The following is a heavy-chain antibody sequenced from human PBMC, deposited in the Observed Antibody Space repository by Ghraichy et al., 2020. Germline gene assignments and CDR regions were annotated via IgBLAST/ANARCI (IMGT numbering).Heavy chain of an antibody. V-gene: IGHV3-30*02. CDR1: GLTFSCCG. CDR3: ANLVGSDPTGRFDN. CDR2: ISFDGSNK. D-gene: IGHD2-21*01. J-gene: IGHJ4*02. Sequence: GGSLRLSCEGSGLTFSCCGMHWVRQAPGKGLEWVALISFDGSNKNYIDSVKGRFSISRDNSKNTLYLQMNSLRVEDTAIYYCANLVGSDPTGRFDNWGQGTQVTVSS.